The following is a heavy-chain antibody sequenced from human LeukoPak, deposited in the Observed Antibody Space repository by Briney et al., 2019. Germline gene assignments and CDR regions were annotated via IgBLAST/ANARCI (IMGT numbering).Heavy chain of an antibody. Sequence: SETLSLTCTVSGGSIRSSYYYWGWIRQPPGKGLEWIGSIYDSGSTYYNPSLKSRVTISVDTSKNQFSLKLSSVTAADTAVYYCARAGYDFWSGWDYFDYWGQGTLVTVSS. J-gene: IGHJ4*02. CDR1: GGSIRSSYYY. CDR2: IYDSGST. V-gene: IGHV4-39*07. CDR3: ARAGYDFWSGWDYFDY. D-gene: IGHD3-3*01.